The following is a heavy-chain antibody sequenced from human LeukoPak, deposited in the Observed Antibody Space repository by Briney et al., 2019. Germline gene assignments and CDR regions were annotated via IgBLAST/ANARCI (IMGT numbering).Heavy chain of an antibody. J-gene: IGHJ6*03. CDR3: ASPEQLERDYYYMDV. CDR2: IILIFGTA. D-gene: IGHD6-6*01. Sequence: SVKVSCKASGGTFSSYAISWVRQAPGQGLEWMGGIILIFGTANYAQKFQGRVTITTDESTSTAYMELSSLRSEDTAVYYCASPEQLERDYYYMDVWGKGTTVTVSS. CDR1: GGTFSSYA. V-gene: IGHV1-69*05.